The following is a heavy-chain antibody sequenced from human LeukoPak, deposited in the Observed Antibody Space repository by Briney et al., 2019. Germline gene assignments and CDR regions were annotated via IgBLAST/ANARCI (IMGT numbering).Heavy chain of an antibody. CDR3: AGCLVYGDYVGWFDP. V-gene: IGHV1-69*05. CDR1: GGTFISYA. J-gene: IGHJ5*02. Sequence: SVKVSCKASGGTFISYAISWVRQAPGQGLEWMGGIIPIFGTANYAQKFQGRVTITTDESTSTAYMELSSLRSEDTAVYYCAGCLVYGDYVGWFDPWGQGTLVTVSS. CDR2: IIPIFGTA. D-gene: IGHD4-17*01.